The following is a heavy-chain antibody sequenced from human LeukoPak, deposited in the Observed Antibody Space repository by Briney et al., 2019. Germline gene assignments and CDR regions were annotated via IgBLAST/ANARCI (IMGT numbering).Heavy chain of an antibody. V-gene: IGHV3-33*01. J-gene: IGHJ4*02. CDR1: GFTFSSYG. D-gene: IGHD6-19*01. CDR2: IWYDGSNK. Sequence: GGSLRLSFAASGFTFSSYGMHWVRQAPGKGLEWVAVIWYDGSNKYYADSVKGRFTISRDNSKNTLYLQMNSLRAEDTAVYYCATNSSGWYEFDYWGQGTLVTVSS. CDR3: ATNSSGWYEFDY.